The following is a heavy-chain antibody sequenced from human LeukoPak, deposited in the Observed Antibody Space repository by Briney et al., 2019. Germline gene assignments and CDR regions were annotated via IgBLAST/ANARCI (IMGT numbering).Heavy chain of an antibody. CDR2: IHFSGNT. Sequence: SETLSLTCTVSGGSISSYMWSWIRQPPGKGLEWIGYIHFSGNTNYSPSLKSRVTISVDTSKNQFSLKVSSVTAADTAVYYCARGGHYYGSPPENSWGQGTLVTVSS. D-gene: IGHD3-10*01. J-gene: IGHJ4*02. CDR3: ARGGHYYGSPPENS. V-gene: IGHV4-59*01. CDR1: GGSISSYM.